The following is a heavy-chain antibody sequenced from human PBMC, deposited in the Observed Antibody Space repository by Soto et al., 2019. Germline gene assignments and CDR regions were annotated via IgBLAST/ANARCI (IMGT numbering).Heavy chain of an antibody. D-gene: IGHD4-4*01. V-gene: IGHV1-69*01. CDR2: IIPIFGTA. J-gene: IGHJ6*02. Sequence: QVQLVQSGAEVKKPGSSVKVSCKASGGTFSSYAISWVRQAPGQGLEWMGGIIPIFGTANYAQKFQGRVTITADESTSTAYMELSSLRSEDTAVYYCARDRETVTTLYYYGMDVWGQGTKVTVSS. CDR1: GGTFSSYA. CDR3: ARDRETVTTLYYYGMDV.